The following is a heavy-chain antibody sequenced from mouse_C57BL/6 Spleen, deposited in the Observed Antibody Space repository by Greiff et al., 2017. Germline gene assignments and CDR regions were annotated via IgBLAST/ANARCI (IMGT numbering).Heavy chain of an antibody. CDR3: DYGSSYGCYAMDY. J-gene: IGHJ4*01. Sequence: VQLQQSGAELVRPGASVTLSCKASGYTFTDYEMHWVKQTPVHGLEWIGAIDPETGGTAYNQKFKGKAILTADKSSSTAYMELRSLTSEDSAVYYCDYGSSYGCYAMDYWGQGTSVTVSS. D-gene: IGHD1-1*01. V-gene: IGHV1-15*01. CDR1: GYTFTDYE. CDR2: IDPETGGT.